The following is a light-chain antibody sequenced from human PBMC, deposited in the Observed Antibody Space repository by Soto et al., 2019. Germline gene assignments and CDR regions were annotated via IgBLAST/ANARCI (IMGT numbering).Light chain of an antibody. Sequence: DIQMTQSPSSLSASVGDRVTITCRASQSISSYLNWYQQKPGKAPKLLIYAASSLQSGVPSRFSGSGSGTDFTLNISSLQPEDFATYYCQQSSITPLTFGGGTKVEIK. J-gene: IGKJ4*01. CDR3: QQSSITPLT. V-gene: IGKV1-39*01. CDR1: QSISSY. CDR2: AAS.